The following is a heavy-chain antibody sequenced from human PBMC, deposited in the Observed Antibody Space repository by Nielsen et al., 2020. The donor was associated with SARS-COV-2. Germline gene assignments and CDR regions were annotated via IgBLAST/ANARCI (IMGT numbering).Heavy chain of an antibody. CDR2: IKQDGSEK. CDR3: ARGGINFVALGI. Sequence: ESLKISCAASGFTFSRYWMTWVRQAPGKGLEWVANIKQDGSEKYYVESVKGRFTISRDNAKNSLYLQMNSLRADDTAVYYCARGGINFVALGIWGQGTLVTVSS. CDR1: GFTFSRYW. J-gene: IGHJ4*02. V-gene: IGHV3-7*01. D-gene: IGHD3-10*01.